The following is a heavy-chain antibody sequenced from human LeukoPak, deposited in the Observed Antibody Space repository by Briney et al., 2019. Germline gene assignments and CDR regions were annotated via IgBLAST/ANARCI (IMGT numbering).Heavy chain of an antibody. CDR1: GFTFSRNA. J-gene: IGHJ4*02. CDR2: ISGNGLGT. CDR3: AKDANYLRSSGYLIPIDF. D-gene: IGHD3-22*01. Sequence: TGGSLRLSCAASGFTFSRNAMNWVRQAPGKGLEWVAAISGNGLGTYYADSVKGRFNISRDNSRNTLYLQMNSLRIEDTAFYYCAKDANYLRSSGYLIPIDFWGQGTLVTVSS. V-gene: IGHV3-23*01.